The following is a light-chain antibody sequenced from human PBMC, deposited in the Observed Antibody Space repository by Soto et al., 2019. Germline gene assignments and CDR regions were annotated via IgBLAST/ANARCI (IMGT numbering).Light chain of an antibody. CDR3: QQTYSNPQT. CDR1: QSVSTY. Sequence: DIHMPQYPSSLSASVGARVTIICRASQSVSTYLNWYQHKPGXAPKLLIYAASTLQSGFPSRFSGRGSGTDFNLTISSLQPADFATYHCQQTYSNPQTFGQGTKV. J-gene: IGKJ1*01. V-gene: IGKV1-39*01. CDR2: AAS.